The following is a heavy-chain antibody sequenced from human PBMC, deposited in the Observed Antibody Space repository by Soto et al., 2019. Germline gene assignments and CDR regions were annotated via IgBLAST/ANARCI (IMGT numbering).Heavy chain of an antibody. CDR3: ARRKERSGPHYFDS. Sequence: ASVKVSCKASGYTFITYDINWVRQAPGQGLEWTRWMNPYNGNAGYAQKFQGRVTMTRNTSISTAYMELTSLKSNDTAVSFCARRKERSGPHYFDSWGQGTLVTVSS. CDR1: GYTFITYD. V-gene: IGHV1-8*01. D-gene: IGHD1-1*01. CDR2: MNPYNGNA. J-gene: IGHJ4*02.